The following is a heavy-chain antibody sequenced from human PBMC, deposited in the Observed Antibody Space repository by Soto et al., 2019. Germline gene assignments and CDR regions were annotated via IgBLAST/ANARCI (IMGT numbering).Heavy chain of an antibody. Sequence: QVQLVESGGGVVQPGRSLRLSCAASGFTFSSYGMHWVRQAPGKGLEWVAVIWYDGSNKYYADSVKGRFTISRDNSKNTRYRHMNSLRDEDTAVYYCARGYGTTDYWGQGTLVTVSS. D-gene: IGHD1-1*01. CDR1: GFTFSSYG. V-gene: IGHV3-33*01. CDR2: IWYDGSNK. CDR3: ARGYGTTDY. J-gene: IGHJ4*02.